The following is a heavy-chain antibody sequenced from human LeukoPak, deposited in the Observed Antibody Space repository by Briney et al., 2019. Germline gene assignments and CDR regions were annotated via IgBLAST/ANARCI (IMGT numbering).Heavy chain of an antibody. CDR2: IYYSGRT. V-gene: IGHV4-30-4*08. CDR3: ARDSSTSLDV. J-gene: IGHJ6*02. D-gene: IGHD2-2*01. CDR1: GGTISSGDYD. Sequence: PAQTLTLTCTVSGGTISSGDYDWIWMPQAPGKDLEWIGYIYYSGRTYYTPSLKSRVTISVDTSKNQFSLKLSSVTAADTAVYYCARDSSTSLDVWGQGTTVTVSS.